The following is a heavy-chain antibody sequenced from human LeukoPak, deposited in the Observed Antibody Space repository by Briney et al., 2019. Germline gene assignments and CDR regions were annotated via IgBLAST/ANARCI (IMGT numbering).Heavy chain of an antibody. CDR2: IYYSGST. J-gene: IGHJ3*02. Sequence: SETLSLTCSVSGGSISSNGYYWGWIRQPPGKGLEWIGSIYYSGSTYYNPSLKSRVTISVDTSKNQFSLKLSSVTAADTAAYYCARLAFRRYAASNAFDIWGQGTMVTVSS. CDR3: ARLAFRRYAASNAFDI. V-gene: IGHV4-39*01. CDR1: GGSISSNGYY. D-gene: IGHD3-16*02.